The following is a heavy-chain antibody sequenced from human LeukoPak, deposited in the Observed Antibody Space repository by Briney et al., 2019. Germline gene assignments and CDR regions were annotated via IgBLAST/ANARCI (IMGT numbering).Heavy chain of an antibody. CDR1: GGSISSYY. J-gene: IGHJ4*02. CDR3: ARARGGEYFVY. V-gene: IGHV4-59*01. CDR2: IYYSGST. D-gene: IGHD3-10*01. Sequence: SETLSLTCTVSGGSISSYYWSWIRQPPGKGLEWIGYIYYSGSTNYNPSLKSRVTISVDTSKNQFSLKLSSVTAAGTAVYYCARARGGEYFVYWGQGTLVTVSS.